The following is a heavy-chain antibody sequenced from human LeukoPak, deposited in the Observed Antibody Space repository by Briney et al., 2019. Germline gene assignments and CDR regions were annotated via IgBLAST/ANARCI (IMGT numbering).Heavy chain of an antibody. CDR3: ARDRGSGDVFDY. D-gene: IGHD3-10*01. V-gene: IGHV1-2*06. J-gene: IGHJ4*02. CDR2: INPNSGGT. Sequence: DSVEVSCKASGYTFTGYYMHWVRQAPGQGLKWMGRINPNSGGTSYAQRFQGRVTLTRDTSITTAYMELTSLRSDDTAVYYCARDRGSGDVFDYWGQGTLVTVSS. CDR1: GYTFTGYY.